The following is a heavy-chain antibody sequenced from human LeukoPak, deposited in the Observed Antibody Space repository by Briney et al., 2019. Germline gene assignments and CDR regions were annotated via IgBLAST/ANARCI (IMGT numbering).Heavy chain of an antibody. CDR2: IFYSGST. J-gene: IGHJ5*02. CDR1: SGSISTSNYY. V-gene: IGHV4-39*07. CDR3: ARAGYSSGWYRSPSKNWFDP. D-gene: IGHD6-19*01. Sequence: SETLSLTCTVSSGSISTSNYYWGWVRQPPGKALEWIGNIFYSGSTYYSPSLKSRVTISLDTSRNQFSLKLNSVTAADTAVYYCARAGYSSGWYRSPSKNWFDPWGQGTLVTVSS.